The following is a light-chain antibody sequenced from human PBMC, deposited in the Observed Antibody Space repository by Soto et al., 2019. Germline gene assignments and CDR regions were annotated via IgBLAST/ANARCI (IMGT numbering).Light chain of an antibody. CDR1: SSDVGGYNY. J-gene: IGLJ1*01. CDR3: SSYAGSNTYV. V-gene: IGLV2-8*01. Sequence: QSSLTQPPCASGSPGQSVTISCTGTSSDVGGYNYVSWYQQHPGKAPKLMIYEVSKRPSGVPDRFSGSKSGNTASLTVSGLQAEDEADYYCSSYAGSNTYVFGTGTKLTVL. CDR2: EVS.